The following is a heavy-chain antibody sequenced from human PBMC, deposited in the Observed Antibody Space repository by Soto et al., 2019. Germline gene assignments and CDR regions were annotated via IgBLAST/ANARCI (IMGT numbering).Heavy chain of an antibody. V-gene: IGHV4-39*01. CDR3: ARHSLALRKNNWFDP. CDR2: IFYLGSS. CDR1: GDSIISSDFY. D-gene: IGHD3-3*02. Sequence: PSETPSLTFTVSGDSIISSDFYWGWVRQPPGKGLEWIGSIFYLGSSYYNPSLKSRVTMSVDTSKNQFSLRLRSVTAADTALYFCARHSLALRKNNWFDPWGQGIMVTVS. J-gene: IGHJ5*02.